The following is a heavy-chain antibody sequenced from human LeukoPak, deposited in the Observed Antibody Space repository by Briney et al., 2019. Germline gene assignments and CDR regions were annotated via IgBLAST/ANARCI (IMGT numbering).Heavy chain of an antibody. D-gene: IGHD2-15*01. CDR3: ARDVAYCSGGSCYWGYYFDY. Sequence: SVKVSCKASGGTFSSYAISRVQQAPGQWLEWMRGLITIFNTANYAQKFQGRVTITTDEPTSTAYMELSSLRSEDTAVYYCARDVAYCSGGSCYWGYYFDYWGQGTLVTVSS. CDR2: LITIFNTA. V-gene: IGHV1-69*05. J-gene: IGHJ4*02. CDR1: GGTFSSYA.